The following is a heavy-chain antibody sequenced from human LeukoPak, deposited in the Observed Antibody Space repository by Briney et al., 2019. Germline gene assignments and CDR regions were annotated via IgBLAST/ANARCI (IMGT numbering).Heavy chain of an antibody. V-gene: IGHV3-23*01. CDR2: ISGSGAST. Sequence: GGSLRLSCAASEFTFDNYAMNWVRQAPGEGLEWVSTISGSGASTYYADSVKGRFTISRDNSKNTLVLQMNSLRAEDTAVYYCAKDIAMVLGVKDYYYGMDVWGQGTTVTVSS. CDR3: AKDIAMVLGVKDYYYGMDV. CDR1: EFTFDNYA. J-gene: IGHJ6*02. D-gene: IGHD3-10*01.